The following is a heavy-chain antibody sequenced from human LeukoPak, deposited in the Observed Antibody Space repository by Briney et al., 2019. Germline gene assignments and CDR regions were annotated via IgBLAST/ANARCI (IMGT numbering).Heavy chain of an antibody. CDR2: ITLSGGST. CDR3: AKRGNPAGGHHYLDV. J-gene: IGHJ6*03. V-gene: IGHV3-23*01. D-gene: IGHD2-2*01. CDR1: GFTFSSYD. Sequence: GGSLRLSCAASGFTFSSYDMSWVRQAPGKGLEWVSSITLSGGSTFYADSVMGRFSISRDNSQNMLYLQMNSLSAEDTAVYSCAKRGNPAGGHHYLDVWGKGTTVSVSS.